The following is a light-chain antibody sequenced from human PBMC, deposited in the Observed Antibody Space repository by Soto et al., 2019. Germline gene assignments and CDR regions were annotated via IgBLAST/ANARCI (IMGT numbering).Light chain of an antibody. J-gene: IGKJ2*01. CDR3: QHYKKYFPEYT. V-gene: IGKV1-5*01. CDR2: VGS. Sequence: DIQMTQSPSTLSASVGDRVTITCRASQSIDTFLAWYQHKPGKAPKLLIYVGSSLESGVPSRFSGTGSGTEFTHTIISLQRDDFANYCCQHYKKYFPEYTFGQGTKLDI. CDR1: QSIDTF.